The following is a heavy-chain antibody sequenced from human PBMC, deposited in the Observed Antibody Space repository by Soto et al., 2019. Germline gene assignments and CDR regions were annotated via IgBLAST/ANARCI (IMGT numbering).Heavy chain of an antibody. V-gene: IGHV3-73*01. D-gene: IGHD4-17*01. CDR1: GFTFSGSA. CDR2: IRSKANNYAT. CDR3: TSGYGDYVRDY. Sequence: EVQLVESGGGLVQPGESLKLSCAVSGFTFSGSAMHWVRQASGKGLEWVGRIRSKANNYATAYAASVKGRFTISRDDSKNTAYLQMNGLKSEDTAVYYCTSGYGDYVRDYWGQGTLVTVSS. J-gene: IGHJ4*02.